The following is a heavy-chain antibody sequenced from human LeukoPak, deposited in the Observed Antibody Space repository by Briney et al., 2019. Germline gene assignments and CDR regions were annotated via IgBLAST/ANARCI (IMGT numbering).Heavy chain of an antibody. CDR3: ARDGNEFSSSYYFDY. CDR2: ISTSSSYI. J-gene: IGHJ4*02. Sequence: KSGGSLRLSCAASGFTFSSYSMNWVRQAPGKGLEWVSSISTSSSYIYYADLVKGRFTISRDNAKNSLYLQMNSLRAEDTAVYYCARDGNEFSSSYYFDYWGREPWSPSPQ. D-gene: IGHD6-6*01. V-gene: IGHV3-21*01. CDR1: GFTFSSYS.